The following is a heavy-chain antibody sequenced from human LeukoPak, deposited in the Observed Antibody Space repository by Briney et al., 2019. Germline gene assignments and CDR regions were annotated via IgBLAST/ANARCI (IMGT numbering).Heavy chain of an antibody. D-gene: IGHD5-12*01. J-gene: IGHJ4*02. Sequence: SGPTLVNPTQTLTLTCTFSGFPLSTSGVGVGWIRQPPGKALEWLALIYWNDDKRYSPSLKSRLTITKDTSKNQVVLTMTNMDPVDTATYYCAHRMPGYSGYDCLDYWGQGTLVTVSS. CDR2: IYWNDDK. CDR3: AHRMPGYSGYDCLDY. V-gene: IGHV2-5*01. CDR1: GFPLSTSGVG.